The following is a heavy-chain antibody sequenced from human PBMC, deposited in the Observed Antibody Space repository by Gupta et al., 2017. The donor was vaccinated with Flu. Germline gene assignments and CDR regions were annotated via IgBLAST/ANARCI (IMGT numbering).Heavy chain of an antibody. CDR3: ATRPGHMDWLGP. D-gene: IGHD2-21*01. V-gene: IGHV2-5*01. J-gene: IGHJ5*02. Sequence: QITLKESGPTLVKPTQTLTLTCSFSVFSLTTSGVGVGWIRQPPGRALEWLALVYGNDDKRDSPSLMSRLTINKDTAKNHVVLNMKKMDQVETATYFWATRPGHMDWLGPWGQGSLVNVSS. CDR1: VFSLTTSGVG. CDR2: VYGNDDK.